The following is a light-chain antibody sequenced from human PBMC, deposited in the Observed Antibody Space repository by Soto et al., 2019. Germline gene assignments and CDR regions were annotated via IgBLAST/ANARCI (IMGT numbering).Light chain of an antibody. V-gene: IGLV2-8*01. J-gene: IGLJ1*01. CDR1: SSDVGGYNY. Sequence: SVVTQPASASGSPGQSVTISCTGTSSDVGGYNYVSWYQQHPGKAPKLMIYEVSKRPSGVPDRFSGSKSGNTASLTVSGLQAEDEADYYCSSYAGSNNFVFGPGTKVTVL. CDR2: EVS. CDR3: SSYAGSNNFV.